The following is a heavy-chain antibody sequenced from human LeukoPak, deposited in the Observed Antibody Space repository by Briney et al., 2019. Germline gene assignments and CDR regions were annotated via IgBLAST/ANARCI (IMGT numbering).Heavy chain of an antibody. V-gene: IGHV3-23*01. CDR3: AKGLEIDY. Sequence: GGSLILSCAASGFTFNSYSISWVRQAPWKGLEWVSAISGSGGSTYYADSVKGRFTISRDNSKNTLYLQMNSLRAEDTAVYYCAKGLEIDYWGQGTLVTVSS. J-gene: IGHJ4*02. CDR1: GFTFNSYS. CDR2: ISGSGGST.